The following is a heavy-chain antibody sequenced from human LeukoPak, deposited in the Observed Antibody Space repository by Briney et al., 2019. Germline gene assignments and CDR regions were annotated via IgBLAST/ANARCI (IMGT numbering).Heavy chain of an antibody. V-gene: IGHV3-53*01. J-gene: IGHJ3*02. Sequence: GGSLRLSCAASGFTVSSNYMSWVRQAPGKGLEWVSVIYSGGSTYYVDSVKGRFTISRDNSKNTLYLQMNSLRAEDTAVYYCARCISDAFDIWGQGTMVTVSS. CDR2: IYSGGST. CDR1: GFTVSSNY. D-gene: IGHD2-8*01. CDR3: ARCISDAFDI.